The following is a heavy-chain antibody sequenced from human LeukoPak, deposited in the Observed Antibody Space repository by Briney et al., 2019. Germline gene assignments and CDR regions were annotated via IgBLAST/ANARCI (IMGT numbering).Heavy chain of an antibody. CDR3: ARLLFDTTGFYYFDY. D-gene: IGHD2-21*01. Sequence: ASVKVSCKASGYTFIRYGIIRVRQAPAQGLEWMGWVSAYNGDTIYAQKLQGRVTMTTDTSTSTAYMELRRLRCDDTAVYYCARLLFDTTGFYYFDYWGQGTLVTVSS. J-gene: IGHJ4*02. CDR2: VSAYNGDT. V-gene: IGHV1-18*01. CDR1: GYTFIRYG.